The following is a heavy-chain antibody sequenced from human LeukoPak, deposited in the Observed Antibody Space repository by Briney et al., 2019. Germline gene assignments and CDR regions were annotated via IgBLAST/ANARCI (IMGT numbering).Heavy chain of an antibody. J-gene: IGHJ4*02. D-gene: IGHD6-13*01. CDR3: ARGSQGVLSSSWYESFDY. V-gene: IGHV3-21*01. CDR1: GFTFSSYS. Sequence: GRSLRPSCAPSGFTFSSYSMNWVRQAPGKGLEWGSSISSSSSYIYYADSVKGRFTISRDNAKNSLYLQMNSLRAEDTAVYYCARGSQGVLSSSWYESFDYWGQGTLVTVSS. CDR2: ISSSSSYI.